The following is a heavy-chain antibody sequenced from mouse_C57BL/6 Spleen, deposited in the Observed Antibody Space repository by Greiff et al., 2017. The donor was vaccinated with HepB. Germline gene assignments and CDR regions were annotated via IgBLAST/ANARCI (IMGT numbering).Heavy chain of an antibody. CDR1: GYTFTGYW. CDR3: ARWDGYYVGARFAY. J-gene: IGHJ3*01. CDR2: IFPGSGST. Sequence: VQLQQSGAELMKPGASVKLSCKATGYTFTGYWIEWVKQRPGHGLEWIGEIFPGSGSTNYNEKFKGKATFTADTSSNTAYMQLSSLTTEDSAIYYCARWDGYYVGARFAYWGQGTLVTVSA. V-gene: IGHV1-9*01. D-gene: IGHD2-3*01.